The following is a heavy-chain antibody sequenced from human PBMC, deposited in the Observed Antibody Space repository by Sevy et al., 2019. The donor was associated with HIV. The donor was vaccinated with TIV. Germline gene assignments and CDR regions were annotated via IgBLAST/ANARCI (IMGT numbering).Heavy chain of an antibody. V-gene: IGHV4-59*01. CDR3: ARVGYDSWRGYIAKTKFDP. Sequence: SETLSLTCTVSGGSISSYYWSWIRQPPGKGLEWIGYIYYSGSTNYNPSLKSRVTISVDTSKNQFSLKLSSVTAADTAVYYCARVGYDSWRGYIAKTKFDPWGQGTLVTVSS. J-gene: IGHJ5*02. CDR1: GGSISSYY. CDR2: IYYSGST. D-gene: IGHD3-3*01.